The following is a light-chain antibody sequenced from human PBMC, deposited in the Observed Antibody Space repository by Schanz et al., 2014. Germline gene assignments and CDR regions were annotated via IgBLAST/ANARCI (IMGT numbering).Light chain of an antibody. CDR1: RSNIGPNL. CDR3: GAWDSSLRVGL. V-gene: IGLV1-51*01. Sequence: QSVLTQPPSVSAAPGQRVTISCSGGRSNIGPNLVSWHQQFPGTAPKLLIYDNYYRPSEIPDRFSGSNSGTSAALDITGLQTGDEADYYCGAWDSSLRVGLFGGGTKLTVL. J-gene: IGLJ3*02. CDR2: DNY.